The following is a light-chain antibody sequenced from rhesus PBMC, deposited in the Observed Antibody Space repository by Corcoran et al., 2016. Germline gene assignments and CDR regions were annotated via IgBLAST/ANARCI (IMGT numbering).Light chain of an antibody. Sequence: DIQMTQSPSALSASVGDRVTISCRASTNIYSNLAWYQQKPGKAPKRLLSAACSLQTGIPSRFSGSGTRTDFTLTISSLQPEDSAAYYCLRYYYNPYSFGQGIKVEIK. V-gene: IGKV1S12*01. J-gene: IGKJ2*01. CDR3: LRYYYNPYS. CDR2: AAC. CDR1: TNIYSN.